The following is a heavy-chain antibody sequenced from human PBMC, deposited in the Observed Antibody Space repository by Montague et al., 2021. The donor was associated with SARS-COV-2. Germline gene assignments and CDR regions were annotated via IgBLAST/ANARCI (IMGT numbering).Heavy chain of an antibody. CDR1: DDSSSSSIYY. V-gene: IGHV4-39*07. CDR3: ARGLPVTTLFYYFGMDV. J-gene: IGHJ6*02. CDR2: INHYGST. D-gene: IGHD4-11*01. Sequence: SETLSLTCTVSDDSSSSSIYYWGWIRQPPGKGLEWIGEINHYGSTNYNPSLKSRVTMSVDTSKNQFSLKLSSVTAADTAVYYCARGLPVTTLFYYFGMDVWGQGTTVTVSS.